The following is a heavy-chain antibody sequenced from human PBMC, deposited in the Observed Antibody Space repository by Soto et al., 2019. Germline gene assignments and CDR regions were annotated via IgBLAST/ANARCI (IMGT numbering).Heavy chain of an antibody. CDR2: IYYSGST. V-gene: IGHV4-31*03. CDR1: GGTISSGGYY. D-gene: IGHD5-12*01. J-gene: IGHJ4*02. Sequence: PSETLSLTCTVSGGTISSGGYYWSWIRQHPGKGLEWIGYIYYSGSTYYNPSLKSRVTISVDTSKNQFSLKLSSVTAADTAVYYCASDSGYDLEAYYFDYWGQGTLVTVSS. CDR3: ASDSGYDLEAYYFDY.